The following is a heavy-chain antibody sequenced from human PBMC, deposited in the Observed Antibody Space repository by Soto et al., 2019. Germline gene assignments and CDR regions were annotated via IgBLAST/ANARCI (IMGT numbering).Heavy chain of an antibody. CDR2: IYYSGST. CDR3: ARDGKGIAVAGTDAFDI. CDR1: GGSISSGGYY. Sequence: QVQLQESGPGLVKPSQTLSLTCTVSGGSISSGGYYWSWIRQHPGKGLEWIGYIYYSGSTYYNPPLKSRVTISVDTSKNQFSLKLSSVTAADTAVYYCARDGKGIAVAGTDAFDIWGQGTMVTVSS. D-gene: IGHD6-19*01. J-gene: IGHJ3*02. V-gene: IGHV4-31*03.